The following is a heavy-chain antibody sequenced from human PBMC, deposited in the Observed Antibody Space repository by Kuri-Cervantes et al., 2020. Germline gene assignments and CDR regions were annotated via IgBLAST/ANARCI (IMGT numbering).Heavy chain of an antibody. J-gene: IGHJ3*02. CDR1: GFTFDDCA. Sequence: SLKISCAASGFTFDDCAMHWVRQAPGKGLEWVSGISWNSGIIGYADSVKGRFTISRDNAKNSLYLQMNSLRAEDTALYYCAKDNGVGQWLVVGFDIWGQGTMVTVSS. CDR2: ISWNSGII. CDR3: AKDNGVGQWLVVGFDI. V-gene: IGHV3-9*01. D-gene: IGHD6-19*01.